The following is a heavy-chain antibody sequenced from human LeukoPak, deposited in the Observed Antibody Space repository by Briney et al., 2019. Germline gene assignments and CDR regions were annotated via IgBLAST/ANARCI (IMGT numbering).Heavy chain of an antibody. D-gene: IGHD5-18*01. CDR2: MNPNSGNT. V-gene: IGHV1-8*01. Sequence: ASVKVSCKASGYTFTSYDINWVRQATGQGLEWMGWMNPNSGNTGYAQKFQGRVTMTRNTSISTAYMELSSLRPEDTAVYYCARSRGRGIQPLNWFDPWGQGTLVTVSS. CDR3: ARSRGRGIQPLNWFDP. CDR1: GYTFTSYD. J-gene: IGHJ5*02.